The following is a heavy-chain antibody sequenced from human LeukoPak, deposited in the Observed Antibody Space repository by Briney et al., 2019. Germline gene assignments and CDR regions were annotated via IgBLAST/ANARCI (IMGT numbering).Heavy chain of an antibody. V-gene: IGHV4-39*02. CDR1: GGSISSSRYY. Sequence: SETLSLTCTVSGGSISSSRYYWGWIRQSPGKGLEWIGSIYYSGSTYYNPSLKSRVTISMDTSKNHFSLKVRSVTAADTAVYYCASILRIAAGDIDRFDPWGQGTLVTVSS. CDR2: IYYSGST. J-gene: IGHJ5*02. CDR3: ASILRIAAGDIDRFDP. D-gene: IGHD6-13*01.